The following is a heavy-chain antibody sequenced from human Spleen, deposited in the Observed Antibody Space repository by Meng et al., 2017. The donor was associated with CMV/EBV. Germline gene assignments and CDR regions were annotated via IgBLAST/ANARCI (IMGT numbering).Heavy chain of an antibody. CDR3: AKAITLSGSYVGDAFDI. J-gene: IGHJ3*02. Sequence: GGPLRLSCAASGLRFSTYAMTWVRQAPGKGLEWVSAISGSGASTYYADSVKGRFTISRDNSKNTLYLHMNSLRAEDTAVYYCAKAITLSGSYVGDAFDIWGQGTMVTVSS. V-gene: IGHV3-23*01. CDR1: GLRFSTYA. D-gene: IGHD1-26*01. CDR2: ISGSGAST.